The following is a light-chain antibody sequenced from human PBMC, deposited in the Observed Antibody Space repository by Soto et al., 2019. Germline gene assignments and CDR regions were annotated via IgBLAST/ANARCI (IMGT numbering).Light chain of an antibody. Sequence: SDLTQPAYVSGSPGQSITISCTGTSSDVGGYNYVSWYQHHPGKAPKLMIYDVSNRPSGVSNRFSGSKSGNTASLTISGLQPEDEADYYCSSYTTSNTRQIVFGTGTKVTVL. CDR1: SSDVGGYNY. J-gene: IGLJ1*01. CDR2: DVS. V-gene: IGLV2-14*03. CDR3: SSYTTSNTRQIV.